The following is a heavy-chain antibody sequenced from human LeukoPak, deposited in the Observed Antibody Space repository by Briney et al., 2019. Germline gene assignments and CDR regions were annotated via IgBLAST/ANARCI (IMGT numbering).Heavy chain of an antibody. CDR3: AKDEGYGSGSYYSHDAFDI. Sequence: GGSLRLSCAASGFTFSSYAMSWVRQAPGKGLGWVSAISGSGGSTYYADSVKGRFTISRDNSKNTLYLQMNSLRAEDTAVYYCAKDEGYGSGSYYSHDAFDIWGQGTMVTVSS. CDR1: GFTFSSYA. D-gene: IGHD3-10*01. V-gene: IGHV3-23*01. CDR2: ISGSGGST. J-gene: IGHJ3*02.